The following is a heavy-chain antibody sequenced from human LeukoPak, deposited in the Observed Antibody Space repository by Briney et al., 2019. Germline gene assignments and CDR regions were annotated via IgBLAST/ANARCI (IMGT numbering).Heavy chain of an antibody. V-gene: IGHV1-46*01. CDR1: GYTFTSYY. CDR2: INPSGGST. J-gene: IGHJ3*02. D-gene: IGHD6-13*01. Sequence: ASVKVSCKASGYTFTSYYMHWVRQAPGQGLEWMGIINPSGGSTSYAQKFQGRVTMTRDTSTSTVYMELSSLRSEDTAVYYCARDSIAAARNDAFDIWGQGTMVTVSS. CDR3: ARDSIAAARNDAFDI.